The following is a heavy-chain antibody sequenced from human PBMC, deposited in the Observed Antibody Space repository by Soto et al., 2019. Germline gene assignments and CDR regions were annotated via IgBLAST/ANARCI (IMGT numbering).Heavy chain of an antibody. Sequence: QALLEQSGPEVKKPGDSVRISCWLYDSVFVTSVITWLRQAPGPGLEWMGWISANDGGTLSAMKFTDRLVMCTDQMTNMAYLQLWDVTSDDSAVYCCARGGGRHLRPLETWGHGTPVTVSS. CDR2: ISANDGGT. CDR1: DSVFVTSV. CDR3: ARGGGRHLRPLET. D-gene: IGHD3-16*01. J-gene: IGHJ4*01. V-gene: IGHV1-18*01.